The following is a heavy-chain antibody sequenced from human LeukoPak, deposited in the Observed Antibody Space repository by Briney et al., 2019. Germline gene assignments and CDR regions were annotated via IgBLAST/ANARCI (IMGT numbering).Heavy chain of an antibody. J-gene: IGHJ4*02. Sequence: ASVKVSFKASGYTFTVDCMHWVRQAPGQGLEWMGWINPNSGGTNSAQKFQGRVTMTRDTSISQAYMELSRLRSDDTAVYYCARELNYDSSGYYFDYWGQGTLVTASS. V-gene: IGHV1-2*02. CDR2: INPNSGGT. CDR3: ARELNYDSSGYYFDY. D-gene: IGHD3-22*01. CDR1: GYTFTVDC.